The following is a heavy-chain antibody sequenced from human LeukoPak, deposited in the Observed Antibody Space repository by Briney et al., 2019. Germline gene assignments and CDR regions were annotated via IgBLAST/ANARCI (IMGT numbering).Heavy chain of an antibody. Sequence: GGSLRLSCAASGFTFSNYWMCWVRQAPGKGLEWVANINEGGSEEYYVDSVKGRFTISRDNAENSVYLQMNSLRGEDTAVYYCARGRAAAFDNWGQGTLVTVSS. CDR1: GFTFSNYW. V-gene: IGHV3-7*03. J-gene: IGHJ4*02. CDR2: INEGGSEE. D-gene: IGHD6-13*01. CDR3: ARGRAAAFDN.